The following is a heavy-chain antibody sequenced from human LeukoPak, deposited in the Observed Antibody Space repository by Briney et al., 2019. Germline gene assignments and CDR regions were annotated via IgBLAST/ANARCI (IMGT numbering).Heavy chain of an antibody. D-gene: IGHD3-10*01. J-gene: IGHJ6*03. CDR2: ISASGGST. CDR1: GFTFSSYA. V-gene: IGHV3-23*01. Sequence: GRSLRLSCAASGFTFSSYAMSWVRQAPGKGLEWVSSISASGGSTNYADSVKGRFTISRDNSKNTVYLQMNSLRAEDTAVYYCAKVMKGSERLTMVRGVIIKTAGLYYMDVWGKGTTVTVSS. CDR3: AKVMKGSERLTMVRGVIIKTAGLYYMDV.